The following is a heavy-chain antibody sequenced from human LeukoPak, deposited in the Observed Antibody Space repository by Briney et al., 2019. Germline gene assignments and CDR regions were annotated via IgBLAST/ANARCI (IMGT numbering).Heavy chain of an antibody. V-gene: IGHV4-4*02. J-gene: IGHJ4*02. Sequence: SETLSLTCAVSGGSISSSNWWRWVRQPPGKGLEWIGEIYHSGSTNYNPSLKSRVTISVDKSKNQFSLKLSSVTAADTAVYYCARESGVSCSGGSCYPDYWGQGTLVTVSS. CDR2: IYHSGST. D-gene: IGHD2-15*01. CDR3: ARESGVSCSGGSCYPDY. CDR1: GGSISSSNW.